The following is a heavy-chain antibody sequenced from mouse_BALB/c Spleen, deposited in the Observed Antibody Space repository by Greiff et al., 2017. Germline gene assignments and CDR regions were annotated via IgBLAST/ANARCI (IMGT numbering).Heavy chain of an antibody. CDR3: ARFYYYGVFDY. CDR2: ILPGSGST. Sequence: QVQLQQSGAELMKPGASVKISCKATSYTFSSYWIEWVKQRPGHGLEWIGEILPGSGSTNYNEKFKGKATFTADTSSNTAYMQLSSLTSEDSAVYYCARFYYYGVFDYWGQGTTLTVSS. V-gene: IGHV1-9*01. J-gene: IGHJ2*01. D-gene: IGHD1-1*01. CDR1: SYTFSSYW.